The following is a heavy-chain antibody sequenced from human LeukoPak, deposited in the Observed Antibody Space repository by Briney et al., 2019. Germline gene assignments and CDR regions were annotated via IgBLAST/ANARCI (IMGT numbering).Heavy chain of an antibody. Sequence: SETLSLTCAVYGGSFSGYYWSWIRQPPGKGLEWIGEINHSGSTNYNPSLKSRVTISVDTSKNQFSLKLSSVTAADTAVYYCAKDRVIFGVVTRPSHWGQGTLVTVSS. J-gene: IGHJ4*02. CDR3: AKDRVIFGVVTRPSH. CDR2: INHSGST. D-gene: IGHD3-3*01. CDR1: GGSFSGYY. V-gene: IGHV4-34*01.